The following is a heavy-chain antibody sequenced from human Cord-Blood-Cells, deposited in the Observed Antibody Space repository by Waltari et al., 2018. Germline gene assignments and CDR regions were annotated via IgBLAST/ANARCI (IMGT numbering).Heavy chain of an antibody. D-gene: IGHD3-22*01. CDR1: GYSFTSYW. J-gene: IGHJ4*02. CDR3: ARRDSSGYYYY. Sequence: EVQLVQSGAEVKKPGESLKISCKGSGYSFTSYWIGWVRQMPGKGLELVGFIYPGYPDTRYSPSFQGQGTISADKSISTAYLQWSSLKASDTAMYYCARRDSSGYYYYWGQGTLVTVSS. V-gene: IGHV5-51*01. CDR2: IYPGYPDT.